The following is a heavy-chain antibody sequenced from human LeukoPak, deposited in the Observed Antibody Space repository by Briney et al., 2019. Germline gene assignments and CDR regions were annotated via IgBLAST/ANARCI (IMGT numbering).Heavy chain of an antibody. CDR1: GESFNGYY. Sequence: SETLPITCAVHGESFNGYYWTWFRQPPGKGLDWIGEINQSGSTNYNPSLKSRVTISVDTSKKQFSLRLSPVTAADTAVYYCAAGCSSTSCYWYYYTDVWGKGTTVTVSS. V-gene: IGHV4-34*01. CDR2: INQSGST. D-gene: IGHD2-2*01. CDR3: AAGCSSTSCYWYYYTDV. J-gene: IGHJ6*03.